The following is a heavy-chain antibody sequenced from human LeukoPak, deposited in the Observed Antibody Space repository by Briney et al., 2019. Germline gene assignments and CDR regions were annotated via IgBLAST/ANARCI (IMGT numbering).Heavy chain of an antibody. Sequence: GGSLRLSCAASGFTFSSYAMSWVRQTPGKGLEWVSAISGSGGSTYYADSVKGRFTISRDNSKNTLYLQLTSLRAEDTAVYYCAQGFSSGWYPYWGQGSLVSVSS. CDR3: AQGFSSGWYPY. J-gene: IGHJ4*02. D-gene: IGHD6-19*01. CDR2: ISGSGGST. V-gene: IGHV3-23*01. CDR1: GFTFSSYA.